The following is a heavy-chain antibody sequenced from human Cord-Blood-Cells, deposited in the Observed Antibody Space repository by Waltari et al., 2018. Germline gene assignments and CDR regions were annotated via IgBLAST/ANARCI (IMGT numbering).Heavy chain of an antibody. V-gene: IGHV4-31*03. CDR2: IYYSGST. CDR3: ARGKSGKYQLLPYWYFDL. D-gene: IGHD2-2*01. CDR1: GGSISSGGYY. J-gene: IGHJ2*01. Sequence: QVQLQESGPGLVKPSQTLSLTCTVSGGSISSGGYYWSWIRQHPGKGLEWIGYIYYSGSTYYNPSRKSRVTISVDTSKNQFSLKLSSVTAADTAVYYCARGKSGKYQLLPYWYFDLWGRGTLVTVSS.